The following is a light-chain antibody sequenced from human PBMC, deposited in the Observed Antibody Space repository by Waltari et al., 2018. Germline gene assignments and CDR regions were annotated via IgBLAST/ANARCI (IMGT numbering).Light chain of an antibody. CDR2: NVS. CDR1: SSDIGDYHN. CDR3: CSYGGSFSSGYV. Sequence: QSALTQPRSVSGSPGQSVTISCPGSSSDIGDYHNVSSYQQHPGKAPKFLIYNVSKGPAGVPDRFSGSKSGNMASLTISGLQTEDEAEYNCCSYGGSFSSGYVFGSGTKVTVL. V-gene: IGLV2-11*01. J-gene: IGLJ1*01.